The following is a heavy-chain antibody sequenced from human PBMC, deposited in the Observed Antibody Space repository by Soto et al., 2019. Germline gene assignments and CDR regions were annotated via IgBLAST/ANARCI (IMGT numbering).Heavy chain of an antibody. V-gene: IGHV1-69*12. D-gene: IGHD3-16*01. CDR2: IIPIFGTA. CDR3: ARDGSDYDYVWGSSTPYYFGY. CDR1: GGTFSSYA. J-gene: IGHJ4*02. Sequence: QVQLVQSGAEVKKPGSSVKVSCKASGGTFSSYAISWVRQAPGQGLEWMGGIIPIFGTANYAQKFQGRVRSTADVCTSTAYLELSSRRAEDTAVYYCARDGSDYDYVWGSSTPYYFGYWGQGTLVTVSS.